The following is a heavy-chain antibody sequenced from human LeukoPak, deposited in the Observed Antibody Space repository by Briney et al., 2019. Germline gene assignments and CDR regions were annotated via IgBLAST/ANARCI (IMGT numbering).Heavy chain of an antibody. CDR1: GFPLSNFW. D-gene: IGHD2/OR15-2a*01. Sequence: GGSLRLSCTASGFPLSNFWMHWVRQVPGKGLVWVSRIISDGTTTSYADSVKGRFTISRDNAKNTLYLQMHSLRADDTAVYYCTRDWRNMAFDYWGQGTLVTVSS. CDR2: IISDGTTT. V-gene: IGHV3-74*01. CDR3: TRDWRNMAFDY. J-gene: IGHJ4*02.